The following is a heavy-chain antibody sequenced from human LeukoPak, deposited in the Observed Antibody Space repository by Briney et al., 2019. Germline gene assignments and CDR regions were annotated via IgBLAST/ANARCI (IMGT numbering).Heavy chain of an antibody. Sequence: PGGSLRLSCAASGFTFSSYWMSWVRQAPGKGLEWVANIKQDGSEKYYVDSVKGRFTISRDNAKNSLYLQMNSLRAEDTAVYYCARDKSRYLDWSGLSYYYYGMDVWGQGTTVTVSS. J-gene: IGHJ6*02. D-gene: IGHD3-9*01. CDR1: GFTFSSYW. CDR3: ARDKSRYLDWSGLSYYYYGMDV. V-gene: IGHV3-7*01. CDR2: IKQDGSEK.